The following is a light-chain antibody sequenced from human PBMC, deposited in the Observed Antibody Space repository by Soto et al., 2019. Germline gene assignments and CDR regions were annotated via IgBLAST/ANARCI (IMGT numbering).Light chain of an antibody. Sequence: EIVLTQSPGTLSLSPGERATLSCRASQSISANLAWYQQKPGQNPRLLIYGASTRASGVPAKFSGSGSGTEFTLTISRLQSEDFAVYYCQQYNNWPRTFGQGTKVDIK. CDR3: QQYNNWPRT. CDR2: GAS. CDR1: QSISAN. J-gene: IGKJ1*01. V-gene: IGKV3-15*01.